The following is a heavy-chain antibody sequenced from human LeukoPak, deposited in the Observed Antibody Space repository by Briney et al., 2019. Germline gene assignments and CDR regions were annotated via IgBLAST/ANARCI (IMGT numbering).Heavy chain of an antibody. Sequence: GGSLRLSCAASGFTFSSYAMSWVRQAPGKGLEWVSAISGSGGSTYYADSVKGRFTISRDNPKNTLYLQMNSLRAEDTAVYYCAKGRIVVVVAAPIDYWGQGTLVTVSS. V-gene: IGHV3-23*01. J-gene: IGHJ4*02. D-gene: IGHD2-15*01. CDR2: ISGSGGST. CDR3: AKGRIVVVVAAPIDY. CDR1: GFTFSSYA.